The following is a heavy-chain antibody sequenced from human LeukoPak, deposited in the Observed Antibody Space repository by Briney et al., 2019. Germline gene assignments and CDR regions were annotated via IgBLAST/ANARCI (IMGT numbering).Heavy chain of an antibody. J-gene: IGHJ4*02. CDR2: ISGSGGST. Sequence: PGGSLRLSCAASGFTFSSYAMSWVRQAPGKGLEWVSAISGSGGSTYYADSVKGRFTISRDNSKNTLYLQMNSLRAEDTAVYYCAKAPHLGIVVASFDYWGQGTLVTVSS. V-gene: IGHV3-23*01. D-gene: IGHD3-22*01. CDR3: AKAPHLGIVVASFDY. CDR1: GFTFSSYA.